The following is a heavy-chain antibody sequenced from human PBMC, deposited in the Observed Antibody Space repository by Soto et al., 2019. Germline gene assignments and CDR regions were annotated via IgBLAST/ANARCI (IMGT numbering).Heavy chain of an antibody. CDR1: GFTFSTYS. Sequence: EVRLVESGGGLVQPGGSLRLSCAASGFTFSTYSMNWVRQARGKGLEWVSYISDAGTTIHHADSVKGRFTISRDNAKKSLYLQMNSLRVEDTAVYYCAREVGPIDYWGQGILVTVSS. CDR2: ISDAGTTI. CDR3: AREVGPIDY. J-gene: IGHJ4*02. D-gene: IGHD1-26*01. V-gene: IGHV3-48*01.